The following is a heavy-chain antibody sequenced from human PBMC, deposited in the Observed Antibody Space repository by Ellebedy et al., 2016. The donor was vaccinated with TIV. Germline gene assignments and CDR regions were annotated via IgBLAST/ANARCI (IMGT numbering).Heavy chain of an antibody. D-gene: IGHD2-15*01. CDR2: INSDGTGT. V-gene: IGHV3-74*01. J-gene: IGHJ4*02. Sequence: GESLKISCAASGFTFSNSWMHWVRQAPGKGLVWVSRINSDGTGTSYVDSVKGRFTISRDNAKSTLYLQMNSLRVEDTAVYYCARLMGSGPDSWGQGALVTVSS. CDR3: ARLMGSGPDS. CDR1: GFTFSNSW.